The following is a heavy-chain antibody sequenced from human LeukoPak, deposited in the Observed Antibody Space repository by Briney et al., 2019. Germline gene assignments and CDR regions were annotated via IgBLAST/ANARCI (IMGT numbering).Heavy chain of an antibody. Sequence: GGSLRLSCAASGFTFSSYGMHWVRQAPGKGLEGVAFIRYDESDKYYADSVKGRFTISRDNSKNTLYLQMNSLRAEDTAVYYCAKDSPITMIVVVITTRLFDYWGQGTLVTVSS. CDR2: IRYDESDK. D-gene: IGHD3-22*01. CDR3: AKDSPITMIVVVITTRLFDY. J-gene: IGHJ4*02. CDR1: GFTFSSYG. V-gene: IGHV3-30*02.